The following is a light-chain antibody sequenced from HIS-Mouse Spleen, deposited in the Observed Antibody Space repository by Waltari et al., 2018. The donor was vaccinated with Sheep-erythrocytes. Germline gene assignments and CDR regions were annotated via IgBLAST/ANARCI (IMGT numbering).Light chain of an antibody. J-gene: IGKJ2*02. CDR1: QSVSSN. CDR2: GAS. CDR3: QQYNNWPPGT. Sequence: EIVMTQSPATLSVSPGERATLSCRASQSVSSNLAWYTQNPGQAPRLLIYGASTRATGIPARFSGSGSGTEFTLTISSMQSEDFAVYYCQQYNNWPPGTFGQGTKLEIK. V-gene: IGKV3-15*01.